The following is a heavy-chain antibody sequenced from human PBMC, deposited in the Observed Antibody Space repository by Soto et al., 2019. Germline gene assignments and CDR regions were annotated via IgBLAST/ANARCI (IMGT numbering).Heavy chain of an antibody. CDR2: ISGSGGST. CDR1: GFTFSSYA. V-gene: IGHV3-23*01. D-gene: IGHD3-22*01. J-gene: IGHJ4*02. Sequence: GGSLRLSCAASGFTFSSYAMSWVRQAPGKGLEWASAISGSGGSTYYADSVKGRFTISRDNSKNTLYLQMNSLRAEDTAVYYCAKEAGVPYYYDSRANDYWGQGTLVTVSS. CDR3: AKEAGVPYYYDSRANDY.